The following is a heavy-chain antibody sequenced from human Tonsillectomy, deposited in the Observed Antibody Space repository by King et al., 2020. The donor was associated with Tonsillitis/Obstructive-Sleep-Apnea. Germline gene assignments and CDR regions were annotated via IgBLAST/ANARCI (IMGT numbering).Heavy chain of an antibody. D-gene: IGHD5-12*01. J-gene: IGHJ3*02. CDR1: GYTFTSYY. CDR3: ARILREYSGYNAFDI. Sequence: QLQLVQSGAEVKKPGASVKVSCKASGYTFTSYYMHWVRQAPGPGLEWMGIINPSGGSTSYAQKFQGRVTMTSDTSTSTVYMELSSLRSEDTAVYYCARILREYSGYNAFDIWGQGTMVTVSS. V-gene: IGHV1-46*01. CDR2: INPSGGST.